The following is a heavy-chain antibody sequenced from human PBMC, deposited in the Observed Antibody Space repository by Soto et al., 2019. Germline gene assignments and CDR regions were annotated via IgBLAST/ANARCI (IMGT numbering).Heavy chain of an antibody. V-gene: IGHV4-4*07. J-gene: IGHJ5*02. CDR1: CGSISSYY. CDR2: IYTSGST. CDR3: ARGPDYYGSGSYYNAWFDP. Sequence: SETLSLTCTFSCGSISSYYWSWIRQPAGKGLEWIGRIYTSGSTNYNPSLKSRVTMSVDTSKNQFSLKLSSVTAADTAVYYCARGPDYYGSGSYYNAWFDPWGQGTLVTVSS. D-gene: IGHD3-10*01.